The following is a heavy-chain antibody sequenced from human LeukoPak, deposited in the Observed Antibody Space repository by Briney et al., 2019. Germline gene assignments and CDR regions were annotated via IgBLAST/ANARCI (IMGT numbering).Heavy chain of an antibody. CDR3: ARGGDGNYYYYGMDV. V-gene: IGHV1-18*01. D-gene: IGHD2-21*01. J-gene: IGHJ6*02. CDR2: ISAYNGNT. CDR1: GYTFTSYG. Sequence: ASVKVSCKSSGYTFTSYGISWVRQAPGQGLEWMGWISAYNGNTNYAQKLQGRVTMTTDTSTSTAYMELRSLRSDDTAVYYCARGGDGNYYYYGMDVWGQGTTVTVSS.